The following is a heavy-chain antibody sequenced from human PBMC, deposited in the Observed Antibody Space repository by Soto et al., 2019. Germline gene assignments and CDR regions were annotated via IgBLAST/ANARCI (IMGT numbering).Heavy chain of an antibody. J-gene: IGHJ6*02. Sequence: ASVKVSCKASGYTFTSCGISWVRQAPGQGLEWMGWISAYNGNTNYAQKLQGRVTMTTDTSTSTAYMELRSLRSDDTAVYYCARDRGGDFWSGYFGPTYYYYGMDVWGQGTTV. D-gene: IGHD3-3*01. CDR3: ARDRGGDFWSGYFGPTYYYYGMDV. CDR2: ISAYNGNT. CDR1: GYTFTSCG. V-gene: IGHV1-18*04.